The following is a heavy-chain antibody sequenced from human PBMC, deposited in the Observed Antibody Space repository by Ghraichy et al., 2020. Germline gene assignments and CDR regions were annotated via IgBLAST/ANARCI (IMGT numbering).Heavy chain of an antibody. CDR3: EANFDY. Sequence: GGSLRLSCAASGFTFSSYAMHWVRQAPGKGLEWVAVISYDGSNKYYADSVKGRFTISRDNSKNTLYLQMNSLRAEDTAVYYCEANFDYWGQGTLVTVSS. CDR1: GFTFSSYA. CDR2: ISYDGSNK. J-gene: IGHJ4*02. V-gene: IGHV3-30-3*01.